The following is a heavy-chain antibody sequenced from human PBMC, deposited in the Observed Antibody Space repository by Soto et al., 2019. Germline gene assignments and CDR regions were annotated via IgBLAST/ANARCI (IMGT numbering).Heavy chain of an antibody. CDR3: ARLVMITFGGVEFDP. CDR2: MNPNTGNS. J-gene: IGHJ5*02. CDR1: GYTFTSYD. Sequence: GASVKVSCKASGYTFTSYDIYWVRQATGQGLEWMGWMNPNTGNSGYAQKFQGRVTMTSDTSISTAHMELSSLRSEDTAVYYCARLVMITFGGVEFDPWGQGTLVTVSS. V-gene: IGHV1-8*01. D-gene: IGHD3-16*01.